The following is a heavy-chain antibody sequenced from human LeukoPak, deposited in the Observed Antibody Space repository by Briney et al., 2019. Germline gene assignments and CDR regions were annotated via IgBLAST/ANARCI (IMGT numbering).Heavy chain of an antibody. D-gene: IGHD2-15*01. J-gene: IGHJ6*03. CDR1: GGPITNFF. CDR2: IYASGSI. CDR3: ARSARFNYFYMDV. V-gene: IGHV4-4*07. Sequence: PSETLSLTCSVSGGPITNFFWTWIRQPAGKGLEYIRRIYASGSIDYNPSLKSRVTMSVDTSNNQFSLNLTSVTAADTALYFCARSARFNYFYMDVWGKGTSVTVSS.